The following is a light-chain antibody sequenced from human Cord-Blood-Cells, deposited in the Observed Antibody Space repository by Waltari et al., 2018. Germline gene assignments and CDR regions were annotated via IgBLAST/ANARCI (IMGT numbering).Light chain of an antibody. J-gene: IGLJ2*01. CDR3: SSYTSSSTLDVV. Sequence: QSALTQPASVSGSPGQSITISCTGTGSDVGGYNYVSWCQQHPGKAPKLMIYDVSNRPAGVSNRFSGSKSGNTASLTISGLQAEDEADYYCSSYTSSSTLDVVFGGGTKLTVL. CDR1: GSDVGGYNY. CDR2: DVS. V-gene: IGLV2-14*01.